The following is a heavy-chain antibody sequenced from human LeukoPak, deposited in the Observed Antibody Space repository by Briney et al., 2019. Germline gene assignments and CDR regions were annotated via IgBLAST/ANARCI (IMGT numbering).Heavy chain of an antibody. CDR3: AREGPVVVVAATPDY. Sequence: PGGSLRLSCAASGFTFSSYWMHWVRHAPGEGLVWVSRINSDGSSTSYADSVKGRFTISRDNAKNTLYLQMNSLRAEDTAVYYCAREGPVVVVAATPDYWGQGTLVTVSS. D-gene: IGHD2-15*01. CDR1: GFTFSSYW. J-gene: IGHJ4*02. CDR2: INSDGSST. V-gene: IGHV3-74*01.